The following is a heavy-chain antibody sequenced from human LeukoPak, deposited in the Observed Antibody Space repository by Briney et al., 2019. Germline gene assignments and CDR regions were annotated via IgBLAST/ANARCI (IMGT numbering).Heavy chain of an antibody. D-gene: IGHD3-3*01. Sequence: PGGSLRLSCAASQFTFSTYSMNWVRQAPGKGLEWVSSISGSSDYIFYAYSVKGRFTMSRDNAKNSLFLQMNSLRAEDTAVYYCARVLFGYYAVDVWGQGTTVTVSS. CDR3: ARVLFGYYAVDV. CDR2: ISGSSDYI. CDR1: QFTFSTYS. V-gene: IGHV3-21*01. J-gene: IGHJ6*02.